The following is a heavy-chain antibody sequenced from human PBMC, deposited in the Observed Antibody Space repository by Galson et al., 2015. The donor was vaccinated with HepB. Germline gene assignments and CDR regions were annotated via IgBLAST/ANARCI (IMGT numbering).Heavy chain of an antibody. CDR1: GYTFTSYG. Sequence: SVKVSCKASGYTFTSYGISWVRQAPGQGLEWMGWISAYNGNTNYAQKLQGRVTMTTDTSTSTAYMELRSLRSDDTAVYYCARDQVAGYGDYVFGYWGQGTLVTVSS. J-gene: IGHJ4*02. D-gene: IGHD4-17*01. CDR2: ISAYNGNT. V-gene: IGHV1-18*01. CDR3: ARDQVAGYGDYVFGY.